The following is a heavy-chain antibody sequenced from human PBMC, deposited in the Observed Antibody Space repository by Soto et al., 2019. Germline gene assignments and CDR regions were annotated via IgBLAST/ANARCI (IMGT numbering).Heavy chain of an antibody. CDR2: IYYSGST. CDR3: ARGTYGDYDKFDY. V-gene: IGHV4-59*01. CDR1: GGSISSYY. Sequence: SETLSLTCTVSGGSISSYYWSWIRQPPGKGLEWIGYIYYSGSTNYNPSLKSRVTISVDTSKNQFSLKLSSVTAADTAVYYCARGTYGDYDKFDYWGQGTLVTVSS. D-gene: IGHD4-17*01. J-gene: IGHJ4*02.